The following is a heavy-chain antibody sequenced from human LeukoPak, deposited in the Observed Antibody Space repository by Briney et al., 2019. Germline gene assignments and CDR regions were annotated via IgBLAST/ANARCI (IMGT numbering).Heavy chain of an antibody. CDR1: GGSFSGYY. V-gene: IGHV4-34*01. D-gene: IGHD2-2*01. CDR2: INHSGST. J-gene: IGHJ4*02. Sequence: PSETLSLTCAVYGGSFSGYYWSWIRQPPGKGLEWIGEINHSGSTNYNPSLKSRVTISVDTSKNQFSLKLNSVTAADTAVYYCARGASGYCSSTSCYYFDYWGQGTLVTVSS. CDR3: ARGASGYCSSTSCYYFDY.